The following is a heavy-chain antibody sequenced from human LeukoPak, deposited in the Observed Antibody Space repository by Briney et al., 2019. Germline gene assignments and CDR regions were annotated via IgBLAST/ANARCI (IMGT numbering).Heavy chain of an antibody. Sequence: GGSLRLSCAASGFTFSSYAMSWVRQAPGKGLEWVSAISGSGGSTYYADSVKGRFTISRDNSENTLYLQMNSLRAEDTAVYYCAKDPVVVPAAIGMDVWGQGTTVTVSS. V-gene: IGHV3-23*01. D-gene: IGHD2-2*01. CDR2: ISGSGGST. CDR3: AKDPVVVPAAIGMDV. J-gene: IGHJ6*02. CDR1: GFTFSSYA.